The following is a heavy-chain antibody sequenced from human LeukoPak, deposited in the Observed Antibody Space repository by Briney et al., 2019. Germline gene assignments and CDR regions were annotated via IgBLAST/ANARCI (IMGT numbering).Heavy chain of an antibody. D-gene: IGHD4-17*01. Sequence: PGGSLRLSCAASGFTFSSYGTHWVRQAPGKGLEWVAVIWYDGSNKYYADSVKGRFTISRDNSKNTLYLQMNSLRAEDTAVYYCAKDISPWSVTPYYFDYWGQGTLVTVSS. J-gene: IGHJ4*02. CDR2: IWYDGSNK. CDR3: AKDISPWSVTPYYFDY. V-gene: IGHV3-33*06. CDR1: GFTFSSYG.